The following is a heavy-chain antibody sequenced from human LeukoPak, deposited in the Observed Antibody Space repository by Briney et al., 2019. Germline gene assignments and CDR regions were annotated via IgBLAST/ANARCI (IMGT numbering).Heavy chain of an antibody. Sequence: PGGSLRLSCAASRFTFSTYAMSSVRQAPGKGLEWASATSGSGDKTYYADSVKGRFTIASDNSKNTLYLQMNSLRAEDTAVYFCAKDGDLGYCSGGSCYSAYWGQGTLVTVSS. J-gene: IGHJ4*02. V-gene: IGHV3-23*01. CDR2: TSGSGDKT. CDR1: RFTFSTYA. D-gene: IGHD2-15*01. CDR3: AKDGDLGYCSGGSCYSAY.